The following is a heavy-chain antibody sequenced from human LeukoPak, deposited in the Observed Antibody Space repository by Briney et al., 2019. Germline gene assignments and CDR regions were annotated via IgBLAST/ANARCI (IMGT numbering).Heavy chain of an antibody. CDR2: ISSSGSTI. Sequence: PGGPLRLSCAASGFTFSDYYMSWIRQAPGKGLEWVSYISSSGSTIYYADSVKGRFTISRDNAKNSLYLQMNSLRAEDTAVYYCARSTKLRYFDWLTYGMDVWGQGTTVTVSS. CDR3: ARSTKLRYFDWLTYGMDV. CDR1: GFTFSDYY. V-gene: IGHV3-11*01. D-gene: IGHD3-9*01. J-gene: IGHJ6*02.